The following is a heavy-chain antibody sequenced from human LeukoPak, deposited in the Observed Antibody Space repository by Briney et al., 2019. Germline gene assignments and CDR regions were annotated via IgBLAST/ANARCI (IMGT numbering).Heavy chain of an antibody. J-gene: IGHJ4*02. CDR2: IQNDESK. CDR3: AKDFWIVGVGDY. D-gene: IGHD1-26*01. V-gene: IGHV3-30*02. Sequence: PGGSLRLSCAASGFAFSSCGMHWVRQAPGKGLEWVAFIQNDESKFYADSVKGRFTISRDNSKNTLFLQMNSLRAEDTAVYYCAKDFWIVGVGDYWGQGTLVTVSS. CDR1: GFAFSSCG.